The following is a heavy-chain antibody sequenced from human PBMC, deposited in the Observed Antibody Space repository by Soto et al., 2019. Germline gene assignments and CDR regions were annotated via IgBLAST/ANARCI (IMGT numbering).Heavy chain of an antibody. CDR2: IIPIPGTA. D-gene: IGHD4-4*01. CDR1: GGTFSSYG. V-gene: IGHV1-69*10. CDR3: ASSGVYSKYESYSYYGVDV. Sequence: GASVKVSCKASGGTFSSYGISWVRQAPGQGLEWMGGIIPIPGTANYAQKFQGRVTITADRSTSTAYMELSSLRSEDTAVYYCASSGVYSKYESYSYYGVDVWGQGTKVTVSS. J-gene: IGHJ6*02.